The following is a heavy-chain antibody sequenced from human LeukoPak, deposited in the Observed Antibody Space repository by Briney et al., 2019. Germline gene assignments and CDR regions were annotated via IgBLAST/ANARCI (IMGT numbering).Heavy chain of an antibody. Sequence: ASVKVSCKASGYTFTGYYLHWVRQAPGQGLEWMGWINPNSGGTNYAQKFQGRVTMTRDTSISTACMELSRLRSDDTAVYYCARVGTVTTSFDYWGQGTLVTVSS. CDR1: GYTFTGYY. CDR2: INPNSGGT. D-gene: IGHD4-17*01. J-gene: IGHJ4*02. CDR3: ARVGTVTTSFDY. V-gene: IGHV1-2*02.